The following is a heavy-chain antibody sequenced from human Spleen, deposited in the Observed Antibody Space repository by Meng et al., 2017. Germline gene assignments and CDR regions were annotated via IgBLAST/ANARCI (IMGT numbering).Heavy chain of an antibody. J-gene: IGHJ4*02. CDR1: GSTVSSSE. V-gene: IGHV3-38-3*01. D-gene: IGHD3-10*01. CDR3: AILNGDPMDY. Sequence: GESLKISCAASGSTVSSSEMTWVRQAPGKGLEWVSSISGYSTYYADCRKGRFTISRDNSKNTLHLQMDSLRAEDTAVYYCAILNGDPMDYWGQGTLVTVSS. CDR2: ISGYST.